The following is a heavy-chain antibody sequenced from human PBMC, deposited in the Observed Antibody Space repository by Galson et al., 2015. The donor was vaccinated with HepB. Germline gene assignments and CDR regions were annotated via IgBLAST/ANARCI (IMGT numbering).Heavy chain of an antibody. CDR3: ARDIRVGYFHH. Sequence: SETLSLTCTVSGGSISSYYWSWIRHPPGKGLEWIGYIYNSGSTNYNPSLKSRVSISVDTSKNQFSLKLSSVTAADTAVYYCARDIRVGYFHHWGQGTLVTVSS. CDR1: GGSISSYY. D-gene: IGHD3-3*02. V-gene: IGHV4-59*01. J-gene: IGHJ1*01. CDR2: IYNSGST.